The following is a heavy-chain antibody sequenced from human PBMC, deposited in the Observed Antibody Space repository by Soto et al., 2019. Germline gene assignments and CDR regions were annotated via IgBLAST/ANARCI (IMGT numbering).Heavy chain of an antibody. CDR3: ARSVAVPGAHSDY. Sequence: PSETLSLTCSVSGGSISGSYWSWIRLSPGKGLEWLGYVYYSGSTNYSPSLRSRVSISVDTSKNEFSLRLSSVTAADTAVYFCARSVAVPGAHSDYWGQGTQGTASS. J-gene: IGHJ4*02. D-gene: IGHD6-19*01. CDR1: GGSISGSY. V-gene: IGHV4-59*13. CDR2: VYYSGST.